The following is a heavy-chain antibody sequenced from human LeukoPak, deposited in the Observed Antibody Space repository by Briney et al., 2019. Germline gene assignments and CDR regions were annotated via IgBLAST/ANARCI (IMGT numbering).Heavy chain of an antibody. CDR3: ARGRWLQLIPFDY. J-gene: IGHJ4*02. Sequence: SETLSLTCTVSGGSISSSSYYWGWIRQPPGKGLEWIGSIYYSGSTFYNPSLKSRLTISVDTSKNQFSLKLSSVTAADTAVYYCARGRWLQLIPFDYWGQGTLVTVSS. CDR1: GGSISSSSYY. D-gene: IGHD5-24*01. V-gene: IGHV4-39*07. CDR2: IYYSGST.